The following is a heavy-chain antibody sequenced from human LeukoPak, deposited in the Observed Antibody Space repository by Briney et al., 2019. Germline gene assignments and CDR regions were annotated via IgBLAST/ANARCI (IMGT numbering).Heavy chain of an antibody. CDR3: AREGGSYPH. D-gene: IGHD1-26*01. Sequence: PSETLSLTCTVSGGSISGYYWGWIRQPPGKGLEWIGSIYHSGSTYYNPSLKSRVTISVDTSKNQFSLKLSSVTAADTAVYYCAREGGSYPHWGQGTLVTVSS. V-gene: IGHV4-38-2*02. CDR1: GGSISGYY. J-gene: IGHJ4*02. CDR2: IYHSGST.